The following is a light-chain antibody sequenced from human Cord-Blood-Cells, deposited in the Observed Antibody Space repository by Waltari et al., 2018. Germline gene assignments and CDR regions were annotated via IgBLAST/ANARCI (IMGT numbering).Light chain of an antibody. CDR3: SSYTSSSTLV. CDR2: DVS. J-gene: IGLJ2*01. V-gene: IGLV2-14*01. CDR1: SSDVGGYNY. Sequence: QSALTQPASVSGSPGQSITISCTGTSSDVGGYNYVSWYQQHPGTAPKLMFYDVSKRPSGVSNRFSGSKSGNTASLTISGLQAEDEADYYCSSYTSSSTLVFGGGTKLTVL.